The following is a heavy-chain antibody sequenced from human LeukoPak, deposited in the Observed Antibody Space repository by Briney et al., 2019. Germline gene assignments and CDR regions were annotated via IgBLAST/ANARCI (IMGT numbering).Heavy chain of an antibody. Sequence: SETLSLTCAVYGGSFSGYYWSWIRQPPGKGLEWIGEINHSGSTNYNPSLKSRVTISVDTSKNQFSLKLSSMTAADTAVYYCARDGAVAGRYWYFDPWGRGALVTVSS. D-gene: IGHD6-19*01. V-gene: IGHV4-34*01. CDR2: INHSGST. J-gene: IGHJ2*01. CDR1: GGSFSGYY. CDR3: ARDGAVAGRYWYFDP.